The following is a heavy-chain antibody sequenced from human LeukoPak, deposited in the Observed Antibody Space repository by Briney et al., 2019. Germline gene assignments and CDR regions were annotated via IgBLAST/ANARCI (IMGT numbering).Heavy chain of an antibody. V-gene: IGHV3-74*01. CDR3: VRGGPSTWS. CDR2: INDDGSDT. J-gene: IGHJ5*02. Sequence: GGSLRLSCAASGFTFKLYWLHWVRQVPGKRPVWVSRINDDGSDTIYADSVRGRFTISRDDAKNTVYLQMNNLRAEDTAVYYCVRGGPSTWSWGQGTLVTISS. CDR1: GFTFKLYW. D-gene: IGHD2-15*01.